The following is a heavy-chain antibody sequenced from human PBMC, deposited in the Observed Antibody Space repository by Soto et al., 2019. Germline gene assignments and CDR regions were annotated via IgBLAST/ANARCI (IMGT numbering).Heavy chain of an antibody. CDR2: INHSGST. Sequence: QVQLQQWGAGLLKPSETLSLTCAVYGGSFSGYYWSWIRQPPGKGLEWIGEINHSGSTNYNPSLKSRVTISVDTSKNQFSLKLSAVTAADTAVYYCARGQDYDFWSGSYFDYWGQGTLVTVSS. CDR3: ARGQDYDFWSGSYFDY. CDR1: GGSFSGYY. V-gene: IGHV4-34*01. D-gene: IGHD3-3*01. J-gene: IGHJ4*02.